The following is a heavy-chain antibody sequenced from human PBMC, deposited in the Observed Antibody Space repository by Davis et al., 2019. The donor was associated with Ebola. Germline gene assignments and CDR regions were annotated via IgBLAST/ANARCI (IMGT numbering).Heavy chain of an antibody. J-gene: IGHJ6*03. CDR1: GFTFSSYA. D-gene: IGHD1-26*01. Sequence: PGGSLRLSCAASGFTFSSYAMSWVRQAPGKGLEWVSAISGSGGSTYYADSVKGRFTISRDNSKNTLYLQMNSLRAEDTAVYYCAKDVKLHYYYYMDVWGKGTTVTVSS. CDR2: ISGSGGST. V-gene: IGHV3-23*01. CDR3: AKDVKLHYYYYMDV.